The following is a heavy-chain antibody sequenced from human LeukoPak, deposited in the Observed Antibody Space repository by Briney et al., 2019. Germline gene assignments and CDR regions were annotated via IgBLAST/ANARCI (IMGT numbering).Heavy chain of an antibody. J-gene: IGHJ4*02. CDR2: IIPILGIA. CDR1: GGTFSSYA. Sequence: SVKVSCKASGGTFSSYAISWVRQAPGQGLEWMGRIIPILGIANYAQKFQGRVTITADESTSTACMELSSLRSEDTAVYYCARAMVYSSHKTPPYFDYWGQGTLVTVSS. D-gene: IGHD6-13*01. CDR3: ARAMVYSSHKTPPYFDY. V-gene: IGHV1-69*04.